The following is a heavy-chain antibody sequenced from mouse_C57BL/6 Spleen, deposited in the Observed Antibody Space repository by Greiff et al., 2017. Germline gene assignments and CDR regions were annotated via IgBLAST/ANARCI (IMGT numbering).Heavy chain of an antibody. CDR1: GYTFTNYW. J-gene: IGHJ2*01. Sequence: QVQLQQSGAELVRPGTSVKMSCKASGYTFTNYWIGWAKQRPGHGLEWIGDIYPGGGYTNYNETFKGKATLTADKSSSTAYMQFSSLTSEDSAIYYCARGTTVVASFDYWGQGTTLTVSS. D-gene: IGHD1-1*01. CDR3: ARGTTVVASFDY. V-gene: IGHV1-63*01. CDR2: IYPGGGYT.